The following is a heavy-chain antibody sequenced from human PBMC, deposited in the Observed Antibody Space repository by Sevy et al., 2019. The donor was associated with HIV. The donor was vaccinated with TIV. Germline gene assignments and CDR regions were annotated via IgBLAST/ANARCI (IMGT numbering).Heavy chain of an antibody. J-gene: IGHJ4*02. D-gene: IGHD1-26*01. CDR3: ARDLRVGAVYYFDY. Sequence: GGSLRLSCAASGFTFSSYSMNWVRQAPGKGLEWVSSISSSSSYIYYADSVKGRFTISRDNAKNSRYLQMNSLRAEDTAVYYCARDLRVGAVYYFDYWGQGTLVTVSS. CDR2: ISSSSSYI. V-gene: IGHV3-21*01. CDR1: GFTFSSYS.